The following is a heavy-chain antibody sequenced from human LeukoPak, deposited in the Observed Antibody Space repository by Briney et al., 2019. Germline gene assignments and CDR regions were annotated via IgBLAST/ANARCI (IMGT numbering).Heavy chain of an antibody. D-gene: IGHD2-15*01. V-gene: IGHV3-48*01. Sequence: SSSSTIYYADSVKGRFTISRDNAKNSLYLQMNSLRAEDTAVYYCARAGEVVVVVAATPLDYWGQGTLVTVSS. J-gene: IGHJ4*02. CDR2: SSSSTI. CDR3: ARAGEVVVVVAATPLDY.